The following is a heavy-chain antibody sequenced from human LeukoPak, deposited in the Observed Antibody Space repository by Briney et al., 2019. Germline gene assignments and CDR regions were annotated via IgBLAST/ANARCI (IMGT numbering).Heavy chain of an antibody. V-gene: IGHV3-74*01. CDR1: GFTFSNFW. CDR2: ISDGGSTT. Sequence: GSLRLSCTASGFTFSNFWMGWVRQAPGKGLVWVSRISDGGSTTTYADSVKGRFTISRDNAKNTLYLQMNGLRAEDTAVYYCSRSAYYDGSGNYYDYWGQGTLVTVSS. CDR3: SRSAYYDGSGNYYDY. J-gene: IGHJ4*02. D-gene: IGHD3-22*01.